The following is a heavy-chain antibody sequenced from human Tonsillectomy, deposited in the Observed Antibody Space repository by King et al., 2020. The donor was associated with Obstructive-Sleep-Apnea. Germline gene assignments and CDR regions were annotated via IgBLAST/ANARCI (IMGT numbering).Heavy chain of an antibody. CDR2: IYYSGST. CDR3: ARLMYSTAYFDY. D-gene: IGHD6-13*01. V-gene: IGHV4-59*08. Sequence: QLQESGPGLVKPSETLSLTCSVSGGSISSYSWCWIRQPPGKGLEWIGYIYYSGSTSYNPSLKSRVTISVDTSKNQFSLKLGSVTAADTAVYYCARLMYSTAYFDYWGQGTPVTVSS. CDR1: GGSISSYS. J-gene: IGHJ4*02.